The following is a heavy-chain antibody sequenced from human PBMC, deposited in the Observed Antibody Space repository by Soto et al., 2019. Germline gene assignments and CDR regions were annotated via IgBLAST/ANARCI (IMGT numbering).Heavy chain of an antibody. CDR1: GYIFTNYG. J-gene: IGHJ4*02. CDR3: ARGDGGYFDY. V-gene: IGHV1-18*01. Sequence: QVQLVQSGVEVKKPGASVKVSCKAMGYIFTNYGLSWVRQAPGEGPEWLGWISAYNGHTKYAPKVQDRVTLTTDTSATTAYLELRSLRSDAADVYSCARGDGGYFDYWGQGTLVLVSS. D-gene: IGHD3-16*01. CDR2: ISAYNGHT.